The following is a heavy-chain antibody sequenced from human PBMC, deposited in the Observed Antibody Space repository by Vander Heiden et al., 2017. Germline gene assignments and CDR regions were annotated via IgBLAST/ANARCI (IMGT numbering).Heavy chain of an antibody. V-gene: IGHV3-11*01. Sequence: QVQLVGSGGGLVKPGGSLRLSCEASGFTFSDYYMSWIRQAPGRGLEWVSYISRSGTTIYYADSVKGRFTISRDNAKNSLYLQMNSLRAEDTAVYYCARDGSSLFGDSMDVWGQGTTVTVS. CDR2: ISRSGTTI. J-gene: IGHJ6*02. D-gene: IGHD3-10*02. CDR3: ARDGSSLFGDSMDV. CDR1: GFTFSDYY.